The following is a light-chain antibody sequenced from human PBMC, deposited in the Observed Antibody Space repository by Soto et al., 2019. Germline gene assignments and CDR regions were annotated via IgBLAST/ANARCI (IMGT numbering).Light chain of an antibody. V-gene: IGKV1-17*01. CDR1: QRIXSG. CDR3: LQHNSYTRT. J-gene: IGKJ1*01. CDR2: DAS. Sequence: IRLTQSAATLSASGGDRGTITCRASQRIXSGLAWYQQKPGKAPKGLXYDASSLQSGVPSRFSGSGSGTEFTLTISSLQPEYFATYYCLQHNSYTRTFGQGTKVDIK.